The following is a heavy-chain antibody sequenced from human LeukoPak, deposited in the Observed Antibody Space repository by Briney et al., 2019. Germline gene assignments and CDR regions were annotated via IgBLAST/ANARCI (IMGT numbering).Heavy chain of an antibody. CDR3: ARGKFWSGYPEGMDV. J-gene: IGHJ6*02. Sequence: SETLSLTCTVSGGSIRSYYWSWIRQPPGKGLEWIGYIYYSGSTYYNPSLKSRVTISVDTSKNQFSLKLSSVTAADTAVYYCARGKFWSGYPEGMDVWGQGTTVTVSS. D-gene: IGHD3-3*01. CDR2: IYYSGST. V-gene: IGHV4-30-4*01. CDR1: GGSIRSYY.